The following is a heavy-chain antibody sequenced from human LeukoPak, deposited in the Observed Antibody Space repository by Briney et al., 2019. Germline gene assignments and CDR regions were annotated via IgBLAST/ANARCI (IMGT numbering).Heavy chain of an antibody. J-gene: IGHJ4*02. CDR2: IIHSGST. V-gene: IGHV4-34*01. Sequence: SETLSLTCGVYGGSFSGYYWTWIRQSPGMGLEWIGEIIHSGSTNYNPSITSRVTISVDTSKKQFSLELSSVTAADTAVYYCARGILVTVYAAFDYWGQGTLVTVSS. CDR1: GGSFSGYY. D-gene: IGHD2-8*01. CDR3: ARGILVTVYAAFDY.